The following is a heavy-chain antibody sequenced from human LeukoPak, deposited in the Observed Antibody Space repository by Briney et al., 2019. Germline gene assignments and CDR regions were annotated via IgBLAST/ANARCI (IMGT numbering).Heavy chain of an antibody. CDR1: GGTFSSYA. J-gene: IGHJ4*01. CDR3: ARDCEESTTGTTGFDY. Sequence: CSVKVSCKASGGTFSSYAISWVRPAPGQGLEWMGGIIPIFGTANYAQKFQGRVTITADESTSTAYMGLSSLRSEDTAVYYCARDCEESTTGTTGFDYWGQGTLVTVSS. CDR2: IIPIFGTA. D-gene: IGHD1-1*01. V-gene: IGHV1-69*13.